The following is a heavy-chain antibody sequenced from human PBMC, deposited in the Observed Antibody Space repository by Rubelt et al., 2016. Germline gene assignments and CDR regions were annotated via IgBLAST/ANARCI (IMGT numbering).Heavy chain of an antibody. J-gene: IGHJ1*01. D-gene: IGHD6-19*01. CDR3: AKGGAVAATGASEH. V-gene: IGHV3-48*04. CDR2: ISSSSSTI. Sequence: RQAPGKGLEWVSYISSSSSTIYYADSVKGRFTISRDNAKNSLYLQMNSLRAEDTAVYYCAKGGAVAATGASEHWGQGTLVTVSS.